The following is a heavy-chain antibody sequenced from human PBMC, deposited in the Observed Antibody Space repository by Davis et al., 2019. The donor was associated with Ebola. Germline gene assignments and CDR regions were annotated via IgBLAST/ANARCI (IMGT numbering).Heavy chain of an antibody. V-gene: IGHV3-11*01. J-gene: IGHJ2*01. Sequence: PGGSLRLSCAASGFTCSDYYMSWIRQAPGKGLEWISYISSSGNTIHYTDSVKGRFTISRDNAKNSLYLQMNSLRAEDTAFYYCAKDTVLLWFGEGFDLWGRGTLVTVSS. CDR2: ISSSGNTI. D-gene: IGHD3-10*01. CDR3: AKDTVLLWFGEGFDL. CDR1: GFTCSDYY.